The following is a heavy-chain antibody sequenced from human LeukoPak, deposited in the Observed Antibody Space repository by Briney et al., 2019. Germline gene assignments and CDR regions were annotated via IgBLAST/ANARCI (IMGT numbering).Heavy chain of an antibody. Sequence: GGSLRLSCAASGFTFSSYSMNWVRQAPGKGLEWVSSISSSSSYIYYADSVKGRFTISRDNAKNSLYLQMNSLRAEDTAVYYCASSPYGGNPHFDYWGQGTLVTVSS. D-gene: IGHD4-23*01. V-gene: IGHV3-21*01. CDR1: GFTFSSYS. CDR2: ISSSSSYI. J-gene: IGHJ4*02. CDR3: ASSPYGGNPHFDY.